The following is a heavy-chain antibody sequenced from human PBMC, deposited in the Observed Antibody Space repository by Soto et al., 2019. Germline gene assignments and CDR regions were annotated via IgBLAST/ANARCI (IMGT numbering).Heavy chain of an antibody. V-gene: IGHV4-59*01. CDR1: GCSIISYH. CDR3: AFDSSGYYFDD. D-gene: IGHD3-22*01. J-gene: IGHJ4*02. CDR2: IYYSGGT. Sequence: PSETLSLTCAVAGCSIISYHWSWIRQPPGKGLEWIGYIYYSGGTNYNPSLKSRATISVDTSKNQVSLRLSSVTAADTAVYYCAFDSSGYYFDDWGQGTLVTVSS.